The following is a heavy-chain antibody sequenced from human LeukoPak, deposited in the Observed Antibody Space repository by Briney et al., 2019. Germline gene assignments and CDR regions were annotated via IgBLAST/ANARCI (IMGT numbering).Heavy chain of an antibody. CDR3: ARGRDYFPIDY. CDR1: GFTVSSSH. V-gene: IGHV3-53*01. D-gene: IGHD2/OR15-2a*01. Sequence: GGSLRLSCAASGFTVSSSHMTWVRQTPGKGLVWVSVTYSGGNTDYADSVKGRFIISRDNSRNTLYLQMSSLRVEDTAIYYCARGRDYFPIDYWGQGTFVIVSS. J-gene: IGHJ4*02. CDR2: TYSGGNT.